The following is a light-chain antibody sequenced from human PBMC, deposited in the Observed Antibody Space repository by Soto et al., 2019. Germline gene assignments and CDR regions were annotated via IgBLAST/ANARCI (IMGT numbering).Light chain of an antibody. CDR2: DVN. CDR1: SSDVGAYNY. J-gene: IGLJ2*01. CDR3: GLYTTSGSVV. Sequence: QSALTQPASVSGSPGQSIAISCIGTSSDVGAYNYVSWYQQHPGKAPKLVIYDVNNRPSGVSNRFSGSKSGNTASLTISGLQAEDETDYYCGLYTTSGSVVFGGGTKLTVL. V-gene: IGLV2-14*03.